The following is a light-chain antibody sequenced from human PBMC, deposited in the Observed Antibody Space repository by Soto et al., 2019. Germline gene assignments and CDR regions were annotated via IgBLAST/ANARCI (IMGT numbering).Light chain of an antibody. Sequence: QSALTQPASVSGSRGLSITISCTGTSSYVETYNIVSWYQHHPGKAPKLIIYADYKRPSGVSDRFYGSKSGNTASLTISGLQAEDEADYYCCSSASRCHVVFGAGTKLTVL. J-gene: IGLJ2*01. CDR3: CSSASRCHVV. V-gene: IGLV2-23*01. CDR1: SSYVETYNI. CDR2: ADY.